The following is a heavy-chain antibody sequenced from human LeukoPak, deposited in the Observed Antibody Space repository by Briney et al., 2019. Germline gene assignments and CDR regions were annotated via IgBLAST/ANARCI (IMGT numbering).Heavy chain of an antibody. Sequence: SETLSLTCAVYGGSFSGYYWSWIRQPPGKGLGWIGEINHSGSTNYNPSLKSRVTISVDTSKNQFSLKLSSVTAADTAVYYCARALAARRGGIDYWGQGTLVTVSS. CDR3: ARALAARRGGIDY. V-gene: IGHV4-34*01. CDR1: GGSFSGYY. D-gene: IGHD6-6*01. J-gene: IGHJ4*02. CDR2: INHSGST.